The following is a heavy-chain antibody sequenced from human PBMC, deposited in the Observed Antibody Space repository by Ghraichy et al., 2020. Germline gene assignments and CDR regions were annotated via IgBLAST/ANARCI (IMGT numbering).Heavy chain of an antibody. J-gene: IGHJ4*02. Sequence: GGSLRLSCAASGFSFVDYWMTWVRQAPGKGLEWVANIKQDGAEKNYLGSVEGRFTISRDNAKNSLYLQMNSLRADDAAVYYCARRRYSSDYWGQGTVVTVSS. CDR1: GFSFVDYW. CDR3: ARRRYSSDY. CDR2: IKQDGAEK. V-gene: IGHV3-7*03. D-gene: IGHD4-11*01.